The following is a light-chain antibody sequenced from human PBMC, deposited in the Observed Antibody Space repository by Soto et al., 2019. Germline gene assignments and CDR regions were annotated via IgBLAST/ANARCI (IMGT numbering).Light chain of an antibody. V-gene: IGKV3-15*01. CDR1: QGVSSN. CDR3: QQYNVWPLT. J-gene: IGKJ4*01. Sequence: EIVMTQSPATLSVSPGERATLSCRASQGVSSNLAWYQQKPGQTPKLLIYVASTRATGIPARFSGSGSGTEFTLTISSLQSEDFAVYYCQQYNVWPLTFGGGTKVEFK. CDR2: VAS.